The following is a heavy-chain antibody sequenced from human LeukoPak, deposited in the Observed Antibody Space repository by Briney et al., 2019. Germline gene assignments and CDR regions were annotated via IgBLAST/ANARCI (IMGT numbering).Heavy chain of an antibody. CDR2: INAYNHGT. D-gene: IGHD2-15*01. Sequence: ASVKVSCKASGYTFTGYYMHWVRQAPGQGLECMGWINAYNHGTNYAPKLQGRATLTTDTSTSTAYMELRSLRSDDTAVYYCARLFCPGDRCYRYFDQWGQGTLVTVSS. CDR3: ARLFCPGDRCYRYFDQ. J-gene: IGHJ4*02. CDR1: GYTFTGYY. V-gene: IGHV1-18*04.